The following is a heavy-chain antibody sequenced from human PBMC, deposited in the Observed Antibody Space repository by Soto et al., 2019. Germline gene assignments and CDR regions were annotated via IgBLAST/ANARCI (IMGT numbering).Heavy chain of an antibody. V-gene: IGHV3-23*01. CDR2: ISVSVGST. Sequence: LRLSCGVSGFPFAPSTMSWVRQAPGKGLEWVSTISVSVGSTYSADPVQGRFTVSSDISDNTLFLRMTSLTADDTAVYFCAKRDVPHSTSNAYFYDHWGRGVLVTVSS. J-gene: IGHJ4*02. D-gene: IGHD2-21*02. CDR3: AKRDVPHSTSNAYFYDH. CDR1: GFPFAPST.